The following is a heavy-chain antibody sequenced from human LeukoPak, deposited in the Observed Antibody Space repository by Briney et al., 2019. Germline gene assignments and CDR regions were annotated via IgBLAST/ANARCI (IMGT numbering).Heavy chain of an antibody. D-gene: IGHD6-19*01. CDR2: IIPIFGTA. Sequence: GASVKVSCKASGGTFSSYAISWVRQAPGQGLEWMGGIIPIFGTANYAQKFQGRVTITADESTSTAYMELSSLRSEDTAVYYCARRPGIAVAEFDPWGQGTLVTVSS. V-gene: IGHV1-69*13. CDR1: GGTFSSYA. CDR3: ARRPGIAVAEFDP. J-gene: IGHJ5*02.